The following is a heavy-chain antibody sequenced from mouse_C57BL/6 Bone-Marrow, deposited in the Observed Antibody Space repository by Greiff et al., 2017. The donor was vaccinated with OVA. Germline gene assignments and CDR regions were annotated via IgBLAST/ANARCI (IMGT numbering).Heavy chain of an antibody. J-gene: IGHJ3*01. CDR3: TLYYGSACFAY. CDR2: IDPENGDT. CDR1: VFNIQDDY. Sequence: VQLQQSGAELVRPGASVMLSCTASVFNIQDDYMLWVKQRPEQGLEWIGWIDPENGDTEYASKFQGKATITADTSSNTAYLQLSSLTSEDTAVYYCTLYYGSACFAYWGQGTLVTVSA. D-gene: IGHD2-2*01. V-gene: IGHV14-4*01.